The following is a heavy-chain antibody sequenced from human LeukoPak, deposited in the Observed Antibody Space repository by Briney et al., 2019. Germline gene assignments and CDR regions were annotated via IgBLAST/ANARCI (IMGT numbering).Heavy chain of an antibody. D-gene: IGHD2-8*02. CDR1: GFTFSSSA. V-gene: IGHV3-23*01. Sequence: PGGSLRLSCAASGFTFSSSAMSWVRQAPGKGLEWVSNISGSGSGGSTYYADSVKGRFTISRDNFKNTLYLQMNSLRAEDTAIYYCATYRQVLLPFESWGQGTLVTVSS. CDR2: ISGSGSGGST. J-gene: IGHJ4*02. CDR3: ATYRQVLLPFES.